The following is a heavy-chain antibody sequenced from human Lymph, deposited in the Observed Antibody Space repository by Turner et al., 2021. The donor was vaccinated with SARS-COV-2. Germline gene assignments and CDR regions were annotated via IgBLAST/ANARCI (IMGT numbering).Heavy chain of an antibody. J-gene: IGHJ5*02. V-gene: IGHV4-59*01. CDR2: IYYRGST. D-gene: IGHD2-21*02. CDR3: ARETVNNWVDP. CDR1: GGSMKSNY. Sequence: QVQLQESGPRLVQPLETLSLTCTVAGGSMKSNYWSWIRQPPGKRLEGIGYIYYRGSTNYNTSLESRVTISVDTSRNQFSLNLTSVTAADTAIYYCARETVNNWVDPWGQGTLVTVSS.